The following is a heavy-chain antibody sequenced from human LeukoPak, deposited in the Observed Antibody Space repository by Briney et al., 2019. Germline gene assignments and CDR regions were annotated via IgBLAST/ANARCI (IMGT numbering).Heavy chain of an antibody. CDR1: VVSISSSSYY. CDR2: IYYRGST. Sequence: SETLSLTCTVSVVSISSSSYYWGWIRQPPGKGLEWIGSIYYRGSTYYNPSLKSPLTISVDTSNNQSSLKLSSVTAADTAVYYCAREGSMRRWFRELLESFDYWGQGTLVTVSS. CDR3: AREGSMRRWFRELLESFDY. D-gene: IGHD3-10*01. V-gene: IGHV4-39*01. J-gene: IGHJ4*02.